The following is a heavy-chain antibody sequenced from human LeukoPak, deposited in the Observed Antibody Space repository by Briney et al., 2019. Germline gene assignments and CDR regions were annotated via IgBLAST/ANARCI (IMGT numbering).Heavy chain of an antibody. V-gene: IGHV1-2*06. CDR2: IYPNSGDT. CDR3: ATSVAVAGSFDY. CDR1: DYTFTAYY. Sequence: ASVKVSCKASDYTFTAYYIHWVRQAPGQGLEWMGRIYPNSGDTSYVQKFQGRVTMTRDTSISTAHMDLSGLISDDTAVYYCATSVAVAGSFDYWGQGTLVTVSS. D-gene: IGHD6-19*01. J-gene: IGHJ4*02.